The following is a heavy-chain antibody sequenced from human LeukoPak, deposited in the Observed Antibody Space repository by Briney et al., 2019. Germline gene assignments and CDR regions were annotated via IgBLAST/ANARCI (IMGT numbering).Heavy chain of an antibody. Sequence: SVKVSCKASGGTFSSYAISWVRQAPGQGLEWMGRIIPIFGTANYAQKFQGRVTITTDESTSTAYMELSSLRSEDTAVYYCARDSSSSYYYYYMDVWGKGTAVTVSS. V-gene: IGHV1-69*05. CDR3: ARDSSSSYYYYYMDV. CDR1: GGTFSSYA. J-gene: IGHJ6*03. D-gene: IGHD6-6*01. CDR2: IIPIFGTA.